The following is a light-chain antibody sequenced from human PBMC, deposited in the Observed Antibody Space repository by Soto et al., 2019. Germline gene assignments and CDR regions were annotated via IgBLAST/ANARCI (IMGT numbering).Light chain of an antibody. CDR1: QNVGAY. CDR2: DAS. J-gene: IGKJ1*01. V-gene: IGKV1-12*01. Sequence: DVQMTQWPPSVSASVGDTVTITCRASQNVGAYLVWYQQRPGKAPNLLISDASNLQSGVPSRFSGSGSGKDFTLTITSLQPEDFATYYCQQARFFSLTFGQGTNVEIK. CDR3: QQARFFSLT.